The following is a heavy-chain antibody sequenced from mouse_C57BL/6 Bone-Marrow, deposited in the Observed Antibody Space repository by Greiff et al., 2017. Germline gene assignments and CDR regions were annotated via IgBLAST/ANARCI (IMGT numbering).Heavy chain of an antibody. V-gene: IGHV1-4*01. D-gene: IGHD2-2*01. CDR1: GYTFTSYT. CDR2: INPSSGYT. J-gene: IGHJ2*01. CDR3: ARYGYDNY. Sequence: VQLQESGAELARPGASVKMSCKASGYTFTSYTMHWVKQRPGQGLEWIGYINPSSGYTKSNQKFKDKATLTADKSSSTAYMQLSSLTSEDSAVYYCARYGYDNYWGQGTTLTVSS.